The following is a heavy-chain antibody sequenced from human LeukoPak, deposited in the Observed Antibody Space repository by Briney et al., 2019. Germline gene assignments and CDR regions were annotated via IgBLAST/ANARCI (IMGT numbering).Heavy chain of an antibody. V-gene: IGHV3-53*01. CDR1: GFTVSSNY. J-gene: IGHJ4*02. D-gene: IGHD5-18*01. CDR2: IYSGGST. Sequence: PGGSLRLSCAASGFTVSSNYMSWVRQAPGKGLEWVSVIYSGGSTYYADSVKGRFTISRDNSKNTLYLQMNSLRAEDTAVYYCALVGSYGSPTLDYWGQGTLVTVSS. CDR3: ALVGSYGSPTLDY.